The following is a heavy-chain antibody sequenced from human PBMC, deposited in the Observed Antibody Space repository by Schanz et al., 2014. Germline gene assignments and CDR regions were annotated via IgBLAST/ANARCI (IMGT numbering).Heavy chain of an antibody. J-gene: IGHJ4*02. CDR1: GFGFSSYS. CDR3: ARGGSGSHYRLDY. Sequence: EVQLVESGGGLIQPGGSLRLSCAASGFGFSSYSMNWVRQAPGKGLEWVSYISGSSRTIYYADSMKGRFTVSRDNAENALYLQMNSRRAEDTGRYFCARGGSGSHYRLDYWGQGTLVTVSS. V-gene: IGHV3-48*01. CDR2: ISGSSRTI. D-gene: IGHD1-26*01.